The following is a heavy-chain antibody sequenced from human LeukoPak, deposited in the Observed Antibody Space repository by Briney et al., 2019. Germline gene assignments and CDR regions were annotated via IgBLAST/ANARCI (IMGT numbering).Heavy chain of an antibody. V-gene: IGHV3-23*01. D-gene: IGHD2-2*01. J-gene: IGHJ4*02. CDR1: GLTFSSYG. CDR2: ISGSGGST. Sequence: GGSLRLSCAASGLTFSSYGMSWVRQAPGKGLEWVSAISGSGGSTYYADPVRGRFTISRDHSKNTPHLHLTRLRAEDTAVYYCEKDVRFLRSSTSCYDYWGQGTLVTVSS. CDR3: EKDVRFLRSSTSCYDY.